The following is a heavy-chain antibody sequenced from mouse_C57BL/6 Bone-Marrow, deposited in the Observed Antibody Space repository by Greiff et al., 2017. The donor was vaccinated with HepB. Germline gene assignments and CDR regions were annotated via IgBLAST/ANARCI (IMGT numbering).Heavy chain of an antibody. V-gene: IGHV3-6*01. J-gene: IGHJ2*01. Sequence: DVKLQESGPGLVKPSQSLSLTCSVTGYSITSGYYWNWIRQFPGNKLEWMGYISYDGSNNYNPSLQNLITITRDTSKNQFFLKLNSVTTEDTATYYCARRLYYFDYWGQGTTLTVSS. CDR1: GYSITSGYY. CDR3: ARRLYYFDY. CDR2: ISYDGSN.